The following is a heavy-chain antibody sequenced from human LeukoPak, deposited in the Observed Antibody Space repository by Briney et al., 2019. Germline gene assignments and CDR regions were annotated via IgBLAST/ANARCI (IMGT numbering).Heavy chain of an antibody. J-gene: IGHJ4*02. Sequence: SETLSLTCAVSGGSISSSNWWSWVRQPPGKGLEWIGEIYHSGSTYYNPSLKSRVTISVDRSKNQFSLKLSSVTAADTAVYYCAREKEYCSSTSCPILFDYWGQGTLVTVSS. V-gene: IGHV4-4*02. CDR2: IYHSGST. CDR1: GGSISSSNW. CDR3: AREKEYCSSTSCPILFDY. D-gene: IGHD2-2*01.